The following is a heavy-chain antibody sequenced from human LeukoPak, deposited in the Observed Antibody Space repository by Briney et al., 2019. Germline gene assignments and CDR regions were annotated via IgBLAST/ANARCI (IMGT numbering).Heavy chain of an antibody. CDR1: GFTFSSYY. V-gene: IGHV3-7*01. Sequence: GGTLRLSCAASGFTFSSYYMSWVRQAPGKGLEWVANIKQDGSERNYVDSVKGRFTISRDNAKNSLYLQMNSLRADDTAVYYCARQTGRVAVLDWGQGTLVTVSS. D-gene: IGHD6-19*01. CDR3: ARQTGRVAVLD. J-gene: IGHJ4*02. CDR2: IKQDGSER.